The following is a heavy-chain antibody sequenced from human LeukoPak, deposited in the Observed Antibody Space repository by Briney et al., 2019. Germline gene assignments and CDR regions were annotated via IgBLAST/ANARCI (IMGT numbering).Heavy chain of an antibody. D-gene: IGHD3-22*01. V-gene: IGHV3-21*01. CDR3: ARGHSYYYDSSGYGDY. CDR2: ISSSSSYI. J-gene: IGHJ4*02. Sequence: GGSLRLSCAASGFTFSSYSMNWVRQAPGKGLEWVSSISSSSSYIYFADSVKGRFTISRDKAKNSLYLQMNSLRAEDTPVYYCARGHSYYYDSSGYGDYWGQGTLVTVSS. CDR1: GFTFSSYS.